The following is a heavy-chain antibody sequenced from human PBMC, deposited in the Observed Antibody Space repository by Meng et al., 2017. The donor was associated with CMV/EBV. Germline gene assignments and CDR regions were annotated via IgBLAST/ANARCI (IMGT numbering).Heavy chain of an antibody. D-gene: IGHD6-13*01. CDR1: GYTFTSYS. CDR3: ARRKAAAGTGRYYFDY. J-gene: IGHJ4*02. Sequence: ASVKVSCKASGYTFTSYSIIWVRQPPGQGLEWMGWISAYNGNTNYAQKLQGRVTMTTDTSTSTAYMELRSLRSDDTAVYYWARRKAAAGTGRYYFDYWGQGTLVTVSS. CDR2: ISAYNGNT. V-gene: IGHV1-18*01.